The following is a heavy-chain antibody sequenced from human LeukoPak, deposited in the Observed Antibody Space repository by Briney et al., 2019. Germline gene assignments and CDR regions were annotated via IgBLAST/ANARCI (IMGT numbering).Heavy chain of an antibody. Sequence: AGGSLRLSCAASGFTFSSYAMGWVRQAPGKGLEWVSAISGSGGSTYYADSVKGRFTISRDNSKNTLYLQMNSLRAEDTAVYYCAKDSYYYGSGSDYFDYWGQGTLVTVSS. CDR1: GFTFSSYA. J-gene: IGHJ4*02. V-gene: IGHV3-23*01. CDR3: AKDSYYYGSGSDYFDY. D-gene: IGHD3-10*01. CDR2: ISGSGGST.